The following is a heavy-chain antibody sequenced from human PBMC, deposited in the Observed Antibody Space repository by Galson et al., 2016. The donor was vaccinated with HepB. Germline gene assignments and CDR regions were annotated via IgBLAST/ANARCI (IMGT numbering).Heavy chain of an antibody. D-gene: IGHD1-26*01. CDR1: GFIFSSYA. Sequence: SLRLSCAASGFIFSSYALHWVRQPPVKGLEWVAVISYDGHNKYFAGSVEVRFTLSRENSYNTLYVQMKRLRTDATDVYDCAKAFGGSSVSLPDYWGQGARVSVSS. V-gene: IGHV3-30-3*01. J-gene: IGHJ4*02. CDR3: AKAFGGSSVSLPDY. CDR2: ISYDGHNK.